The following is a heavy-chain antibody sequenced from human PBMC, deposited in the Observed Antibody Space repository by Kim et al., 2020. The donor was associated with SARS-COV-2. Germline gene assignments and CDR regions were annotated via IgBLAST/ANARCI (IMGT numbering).Heavy chain of an antibody. V-gene: IGHV4-34*01. D-gene: IGHD2-21*01. CDR3: ARVDPFTKVICYFDY. Sequence: PSLKSRVTRSVDTAKNQFSLKVSSVTAADTAVYYCARVDPFTKVICYFDYWGQGTLVTVPS. J-gene: IGHJ4*02.